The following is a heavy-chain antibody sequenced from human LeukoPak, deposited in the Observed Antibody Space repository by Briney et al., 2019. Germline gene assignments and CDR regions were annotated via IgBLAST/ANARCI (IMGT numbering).Heavy chain of an antibody. Sequence: GGSLRLSCAASGFTFSSYAMPWVRQAPGKGLEWVSGISWNSGRIGYADSVKGRFTISRDNAKNSLYLQMKSLRPEDMALYYCAKDIGGIAEPFDHWGQGTLVAVSS. D-gene: IGHD6-13*01. V-gene: IGHV3-9*03. J-gene: IGHJ4*02. CDR1: GFTFSSYA. CDR3: AKDIGGIAEPFDH. CDR2: ISWNSGRI.